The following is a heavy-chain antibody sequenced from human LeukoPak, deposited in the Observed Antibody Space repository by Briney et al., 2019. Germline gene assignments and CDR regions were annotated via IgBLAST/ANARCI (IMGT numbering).Heavy chain of an antibody. J-gene: IGHJ4*02. CDR1: GGSISSGYYY. Sequence: SQTLSLTCTVSGGSISSGYYYWSWIRQPPGKGLEWIGYIYYNGSTYYNPSLKSRATISVDTSKNQSSLKLSSVTTADTAVYYWARADDYGDLHFDDWSQGSLATVSS. CDR2: IYYNGST. D-gene: IGHD4-17*01. V-gene: IGHV4-30-4*01. CDR3: ARADDYGDLHFDD.